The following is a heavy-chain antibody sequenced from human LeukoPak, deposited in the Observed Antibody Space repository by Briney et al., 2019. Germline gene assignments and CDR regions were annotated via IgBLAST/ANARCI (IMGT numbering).Heavy chain of an antibody. CDR2: ISSSGSST. Sequence: GGSLRLSCAASGFTFNTYWMTWVRQAPGKGLEWVSYISSSGSSTYYADSVKGRFTISRDNAKSSLCLQMDSLRAGDTAVYYCAREDGSQLDYWGRGTLVTVSS. CDR3: AREDGSQLDY. D-gene: IGHD1-26*01. J-gene: IGHJ4*02. CDR1: GFTFNTYW. V-gene: IGHV3-48*04.